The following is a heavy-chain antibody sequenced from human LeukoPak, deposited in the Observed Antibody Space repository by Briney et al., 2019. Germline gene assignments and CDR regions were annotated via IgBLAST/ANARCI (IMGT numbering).Heavy chain of an antibody. V-gene: IGHV3-7*01. CDR2: IKGDGSEK. Sequence: GGSLSLSCAASGFTFWMSWVRQAPGKGLEWVANIKGDGSEKYYVDSVKGRFTISRDNARNSLYLQMNSLRAEDTAVYYCASGRQLGYWGQGTLVTVSS. D-gene: IGHD6-13*01. CDR1: GFTFW. J-gene: IGHJ4*02. CDR3: ASGRQLGY.